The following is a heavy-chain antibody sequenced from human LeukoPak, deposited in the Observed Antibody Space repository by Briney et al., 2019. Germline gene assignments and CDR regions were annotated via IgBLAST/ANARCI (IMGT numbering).Heavy chain of an antibody. CDR3: ARSIATYGPTQNWFGP. V-gene: IGHV4-39*01. D-gene: IGHD6-6*01. CDR1: GGSINTNNYY. J-gene: IGHJ5*02. Sequence: SETLSLTCSVSGGSINTNNYYWGWIRQPPGKGLEWIGTIYYSGTTFYNPSLQSRVTLSVDTSKNLFSLKLSSVTAADAAVYYCARSIATYGPTQNWFGPWGQGSQLTVSS. CDR2: IYYSGTT.